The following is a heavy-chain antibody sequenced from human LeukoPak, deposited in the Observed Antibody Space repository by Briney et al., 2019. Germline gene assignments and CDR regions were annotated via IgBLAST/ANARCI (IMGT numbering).Heavy chain of an antibody. CDR1: GFTFSSYW. J-gene: IGHJ3*02. D-gene: IGHD4-23*01. CDR2: IKQDGSEK. Sequence: PGGSLRLSCAASGFTFSSYWMSWVRQAPGKGLEWVANIKQDGSEKYYVDSVKSRFTISRDNAKNSLYLQMNSLRAEDTAVYYCARDDYGGALDIWGQGTMVTVSS. CDR3: ARDDYGGALDI. V-gene: IGHV3-7*04.